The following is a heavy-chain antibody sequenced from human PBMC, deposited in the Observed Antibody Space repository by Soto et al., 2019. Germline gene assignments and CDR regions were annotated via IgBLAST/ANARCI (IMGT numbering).Heavy chain of an antibody. CDR1: GGSFSGYY. V-gene: IGHV4-34*01. CDR3: ARYPRVDIVATITEAFDS. D-gene: IGHD5-12*01. Sequence: PSETLSLTCAVYGGSFSGYYWSWIRQPPGKGMEWIGEINHSGSTNYNPSLKSRVTISVDTSQNQFSLKLSSVTAADTAVYYCARYPRVDIVATITEAFDSWGQGTMVTVSS. CDR2: INHSGST. J-gene: IGHJ3*02.